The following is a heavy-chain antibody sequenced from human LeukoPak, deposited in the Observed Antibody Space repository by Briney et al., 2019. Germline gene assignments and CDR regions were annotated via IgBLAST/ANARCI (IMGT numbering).Heavy chain of an antibody. Sequence: SETLSLTCTVSGGSNSRSNYYWGWIRQPPGKGLEWIASIYYSGSTYYNPSLKSRVTISVDTSKNQFSLNLSSLTAADTAVYYCARHWGGHSGTYSNWFDPWGQGTLITVSS. D-gene: IGHD1-26*01. V-gene: IGHV4-39*01. CDR3: ARHWGGHSGTYSNWFDP. CDR1: GGSNSRSNYY. CDR2: IYYSGST. J-gene: IGHJ5*02.